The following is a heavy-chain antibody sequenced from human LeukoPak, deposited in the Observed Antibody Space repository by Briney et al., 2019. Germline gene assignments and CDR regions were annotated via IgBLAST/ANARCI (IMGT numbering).Heavy chain of an antibody. V-gene: IGHV3-30*18. CDR2: IPYDVSNK. CDR1: GFTFRSSG. CDR3: AKESPPFERAVAGIGNWFDP. J-gene: IGHJ5*02. D-gene: IGHD6-19*01. Sequence: PGRSLRLSCAASGFTFRSSGMHWVRQAPGKGLEWVAVIPYDVSNKYYADSVKGRFTISRDNSKNTLYLQMNSLRAEDTAVYYCAKESPPFERAVAGIGNWFDPWGQGTLVTVSS.